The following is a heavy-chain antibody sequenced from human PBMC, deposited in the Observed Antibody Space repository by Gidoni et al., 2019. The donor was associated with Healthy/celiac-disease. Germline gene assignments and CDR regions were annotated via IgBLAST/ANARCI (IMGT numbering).Heavy chain of an antibody. CDR2: IKQEGSEK. CDR1: GFTFSSYW. D-gene: IGHD3-3*01. Sequence: EVQLVESGGGLVQPGGSLRLSCAASGFTFSSYWISWVRQAPGKGLEWVANIKQEGSEKYYVDSVKGRFTISRDNAKNSLYLQMNSLRAEDTAVYYCARDHEGLEWSPPFYWGQGTLVTVSS. CDR3: ARDHEGLEWSPPFY. J-gene: IGHJ4*02. V-gene: IGHV3-7*01.